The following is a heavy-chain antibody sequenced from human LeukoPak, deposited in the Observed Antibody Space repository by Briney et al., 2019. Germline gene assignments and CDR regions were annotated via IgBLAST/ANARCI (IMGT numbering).Heavy chain of an antibody. CDR2: MSYSGST. D-gene: IGHD3-16*01. CDR1: GHPITIYY. V-gene: IGHV4-59*08. J-gene: IGHJ5*02. Sequence: SDTLSLTRTVSGHPITIYYWRWIRQPPGKGLEWIGSMSYSGSTNYNPSLKSRVTMSVDPTKNRFSLKLNSVTAAHTDGYYCGRRRPGESSNGHYNWFDPWGQGTLVADSS. CDR3: GRRRPGESSNGHYNWFDP.